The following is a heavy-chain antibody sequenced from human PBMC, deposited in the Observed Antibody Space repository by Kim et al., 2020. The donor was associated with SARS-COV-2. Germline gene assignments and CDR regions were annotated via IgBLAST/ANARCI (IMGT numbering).Heavy chain of an antibody. V-gene: IGHV1-2*06. CDR1: GYTFTGYY. Sequence: ASVKVSCKASGYTFTGYYMHWVRQAPGQGLEWMGRINPNSGGTNYAQKLQGRVTMTRDTSISTAYMELSRLRSDDTAVYYCARDHYDFWSGPKAKNSLTYYYYGMDVWGQGTTVTVSS. CDR3: ARDHYDFWSGPKAKNSLTYYYYGMDV. CDR2: INPNSGGT. J-gene: IGHJ6*02. D-gene: IGHD3-3*01.